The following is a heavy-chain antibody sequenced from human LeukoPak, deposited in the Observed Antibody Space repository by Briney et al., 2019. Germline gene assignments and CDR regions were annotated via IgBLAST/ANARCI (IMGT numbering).Heavy chain of an antibody. V-gene: IGHV3-23*01. CDR1: GFTFSSYA. CDR3: AKGTGDSGSSIDY. D-gene: IGHD6-13*01. CDR2: ISGSGGRT. J-gene: IGHJ4*02. Sequence: PGGSLRLSCAASGFTFSSYAMTWVRQAPGKGLEWVSGISGSGGRTYYADSVKGRFTVSRDNSKNTLFLQMNSLRAEDTAVYYCAKGTGDSGSSIDYWGQGTVVTVSS.